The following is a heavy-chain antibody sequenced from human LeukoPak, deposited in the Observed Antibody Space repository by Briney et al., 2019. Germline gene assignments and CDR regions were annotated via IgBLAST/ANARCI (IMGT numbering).Heavy chain of an antibody. J-gene: IGHJ4*02. Sequence: SETLSLTCTVSGGSISSSSYYWGWIRQPPGKGLEWIGSIYYSGSTYYNPSLKSRVTISVDTSKNQFSLKLSSVTAADTAVYYCARDITAMVDFDYWGQGTLVTVSS. D-gene: IGHD5-18*01. CDR1: GGSISSSSYY. CDR3: ARDITAMVDFDY. V-gene: IGHV4-39*07. CDR2: IYYSGST.